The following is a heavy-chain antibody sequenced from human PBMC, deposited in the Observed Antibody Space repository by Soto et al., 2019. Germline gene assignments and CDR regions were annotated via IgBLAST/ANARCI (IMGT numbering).Heavy chain of an antibody. CDR1: GYTFTSYG. J-gene: IGHJ6*02. V-gene: IGHV1-18*01. Sequence: ASVKGSCKASGYTFTSYGISWVRQTPGQGLEWMGWISAYNGNTNYAQKLQGRVTMTTDTSTSTAYMELRSLRSDDTAVYYCASGIYYDSSGYNHYYYYGMDVWGQGTTVTVSS. CDR2: ISAYNGNT. CDR3: ASGIYYDSSGYNHYYYYGMDV. D-gene: IGHD3-22*01.